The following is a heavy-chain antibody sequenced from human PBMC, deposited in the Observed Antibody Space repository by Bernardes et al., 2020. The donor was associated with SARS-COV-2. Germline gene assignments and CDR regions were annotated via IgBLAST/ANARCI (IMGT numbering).Heavy chain of an antibody. D-gene: IGHD3-9*01. CDR2: ISYVGSNK. Sequence: GGPLRLSCAALGSTFRSSGMPWVRRAPGKGLDGVAVISYVGSNKYYADSVKGRFTIHRDNSTNTLYLQMNGLRAEDTAVYYCAGALRSDILPGYYPYYCYGRDVWGQGTTVSLSS. CDR3: AGALRSDILPGYYPYYCYGRDV. V-gene: IGHV3-30-3*01. J-gene: IGHJ6*02. CDR1: GSTFRSSG.